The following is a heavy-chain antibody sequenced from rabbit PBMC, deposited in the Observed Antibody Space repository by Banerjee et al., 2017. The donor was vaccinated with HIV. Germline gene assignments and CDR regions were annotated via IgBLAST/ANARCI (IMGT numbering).Heavy chain of an antibody. J-gene: IGHJ4*01. Sequence: QLKETGGGLVQPGGSLTLSCKASGFDVSSYYMSWVRQAPGRGLEWIGIIYGGKGTIDYASWVNGRFTISSDNAQNTVDLHMNSLTAADTATYFCARDPGTYFNLWGQGTLVTVS. CDR3: ARDPGTYFNL. V-gene: IGHV1S7*01. CDR2: IYGGKGTI. CDR1: GFDVSSYY. D-gene: IGHD3-1*01.